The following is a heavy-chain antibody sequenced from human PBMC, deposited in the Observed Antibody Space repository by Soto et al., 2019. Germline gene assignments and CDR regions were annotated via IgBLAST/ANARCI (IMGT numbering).Heavy chain of an antibody. CDR2: ISSNGGTT. V-gene: IGHV3-64*01. CDR3: VGRVSGNYDY. J-gene: IGHJ4*02. Sequence: EVQLAESGGGMVQPGGSLRLSCVASGFTFSSYDMHWVRQAPGKGLEYVSSISSNGGTTYYGNSVKGRFTISRDNSKNTLYLQMGSLRAEDRAVYYCVGRVSGNYDYWGQGTLVTVSS. D-gene: IGHD1-7*01. CDR1: GFTFSSYD.